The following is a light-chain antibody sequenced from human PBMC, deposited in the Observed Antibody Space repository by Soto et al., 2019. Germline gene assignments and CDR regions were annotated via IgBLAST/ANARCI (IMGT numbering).Light chain of an antibody. CDR3: QQSYSTPFT. CDR1: QSITTS. J-gene: IGKJ4*01. CDR2: AAS. Sequence: DIQMTQSPSSLSASVGDRVTITCRASQSITTSLNWYQQKPGKAPKFLIYAASSLQSGVPSRFSGSGSGTDFTLTISSLQPEDFASYYCQQSYSTPFTFGGGTKVDIK. V-gene: IGKV1-39*01.